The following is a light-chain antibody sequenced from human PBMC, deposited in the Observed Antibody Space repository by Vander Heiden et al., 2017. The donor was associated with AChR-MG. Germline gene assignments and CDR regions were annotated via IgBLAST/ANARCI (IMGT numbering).Light chain of an antibody. CDR3: GTWDSSLSAGV. J-gene: IGLJ3*02. CDR1: SSNIGNNY. V-gene: IGLV1-51*02. Sequence: QSVFTQPPSASAAPGQKVTISCSGSSSNIGNNYVSWYQQLPGTAPKLLIYENNKRPSGIPDRFSGSKSGTSATLGITGLQTGDEADYYCGTWDSSLSAGVFGGGTKLTVL. CDR2: ENN.